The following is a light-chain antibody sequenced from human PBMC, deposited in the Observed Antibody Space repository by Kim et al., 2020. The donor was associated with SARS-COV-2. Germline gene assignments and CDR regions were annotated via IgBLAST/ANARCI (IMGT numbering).Light chain of an antibody. CDR3: SAWDSSLSALV. V-gene: IGLV10-54*01. CDR2: RNN. CDR1: SNNVGNQG. J-gene: IGLJ2*01. Sequence: QAGLTQPPSVSKGLRQTATLTCTGNSNNVGNQGAAWLHQHQGHPPKLLSYRNNNRPSGISERLSASRSGNTASLTITGLQPEDEADYYCSAWDSSLSALVFGGGTQLTVL.